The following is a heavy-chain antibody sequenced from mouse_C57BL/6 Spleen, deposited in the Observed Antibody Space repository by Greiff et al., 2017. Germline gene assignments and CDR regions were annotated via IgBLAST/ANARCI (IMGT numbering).Heavy chain of an antibody. V-gene: IGHV3-6*01. CDR3: ARDRSRDAMDY. CDR2: ISYDGSN. D-gene: IGHD1-1*01. J-gene: IGHJ4*01. CDR1: GYSITSGYY. Sequence: EVKLEESGPGLVKPSQSLSLTCSVTGYSITSGYYWNWIRQFPGNKLEWMGYISYDGSNNYNPSLKNRISITRDTSKNQFFLKLNSVTTEDTATYYCARDRSRDAMDYWGQGTSVTVSS.